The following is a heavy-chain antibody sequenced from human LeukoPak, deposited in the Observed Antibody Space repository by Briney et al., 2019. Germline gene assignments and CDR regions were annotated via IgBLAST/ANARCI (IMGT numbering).Heavy chain of an antibody. CDR3: ARDAYCSSTSCYPSN. CDR1: GGSISSYY. V-gene: IGHV4-59*01. J-gene: IGHJ4*02. Sequence: SETLSLTCTVSGGSISSYYWSWIRQPPGKGLESIGYIYYSGSTNYNPSLKSRVTISVDTSKNQFSLKLSSVTAADTAVYYCARDAYCSSTSCYPSNWGQGTLVTVSS. CDR2: IYYSGST. D-gene: IGHD2-2*01.